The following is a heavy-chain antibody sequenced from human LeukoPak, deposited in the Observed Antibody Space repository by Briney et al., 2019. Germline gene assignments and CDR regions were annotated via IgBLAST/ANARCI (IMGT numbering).Heavy chain of an antibody. V-gene: IGHV4-30-4*01. Sequence: SETLSLTCTVSGGSISSGDYYWSWIRQPPGKGLEWIGYIYYGGSTYYNPSLKSRVTISVDTSKNQFSLKLSSVTAADTAVYYCARDWIAVADAFDIWGQGTMVTVSS. CDR1: GGSISSGDYY. J-gene: IGHJ3*02. CDR3: ARDWIAVADAFDI. D-gene: IGHD6-19*01. CDR2: IYYGGST.